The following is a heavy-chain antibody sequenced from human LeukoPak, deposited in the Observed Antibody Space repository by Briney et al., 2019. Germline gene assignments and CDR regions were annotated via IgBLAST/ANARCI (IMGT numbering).Heavy chain of an antibody. D-gene: IGHD3-9*01. J-gene: IGHJ6*03. CDR3: AKNRRYILTSYMDV. CDR2: IYYSGST. V-gene: IGHV4-39*01. Sequence: PSETLSLTCTVSGGSISSSSYYWGWIRQPPGKGLEWIGSIYYSGSTYYNPYLKSRVTISVDTSKNQFSLKLSSVTAADTAVYYCAKNRRYILTSYMDVWGKGTTVTVSS. CDR1: GGSISSSSYY.